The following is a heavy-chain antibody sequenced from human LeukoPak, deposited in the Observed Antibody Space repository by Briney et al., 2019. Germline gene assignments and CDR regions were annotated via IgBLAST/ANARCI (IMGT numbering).Heavy chain of an antibody. CDR2: ISSSSSYT. D-gene: IGHD6-19*01. CDR1: EFTFSDYY. J-gene: IGHJ4*02. V-gene: IGHV3-11*06. CDR3: ARDRSGWYWDY. Sequence: GGSLRLSCAASEFTFSDYYMSWIRQAPGKGLEWVSYISSSSSYTNYADSVKGRFTISRDNAKNSLYLQMNSLRAEDTAVYYCARDRSGWYWDYWGQGTLVTVSS.